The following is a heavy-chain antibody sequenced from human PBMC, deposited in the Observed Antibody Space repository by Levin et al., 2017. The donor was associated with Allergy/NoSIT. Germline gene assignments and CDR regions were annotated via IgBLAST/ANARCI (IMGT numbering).Heavy chain of an antibody. Sequence: SETLSLTCAISGDSVSNNSAAWNWIRQSPSRGLEWLGRTYYRSKWYTDYAVSVKSRITINPDTSKNQFSLQLNSVTPEDTAICYCARGPGGRFDSWGQGTLVTVSS. CDR1: GDSVSNNSAA. CDR2: TYYRSKWYT. CDR3: ARGPGGRFDS. J-gene: IGHJ4*02. V-gene: IGHV6-1*01.